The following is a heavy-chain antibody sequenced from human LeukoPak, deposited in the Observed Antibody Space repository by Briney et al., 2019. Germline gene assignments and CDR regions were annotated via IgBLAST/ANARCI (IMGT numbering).Heavy chain of an antibody. Sequence: ASVKVSCKASGYTFSSYYMHWVRHAPGQGLEWMVIINPSGGSTTYAQKFQGRVTMTRDTSTSTVYMDLSSLRSEDTAVYYCARGPYDFWSGYPREYFDYWGQGTLVTVSS. CDR2: INPSGGST. D-gene: IGHD3-3*01. J-gene: IGHJ4*02. V-gene: IGHV1-46*01. CDR1: GYTFSSYY. CDR3: ARGPYDFWSGYPREYFDY.